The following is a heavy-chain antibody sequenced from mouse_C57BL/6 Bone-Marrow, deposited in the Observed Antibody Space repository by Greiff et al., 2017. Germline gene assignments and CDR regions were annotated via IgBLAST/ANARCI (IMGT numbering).Heavy chain of an antibody. J-gene: IGHJ2*01. V-gene: IGHV2-9-1*01. CDR3: ARWPFDY. CDR1: GFSLTSYA. Sequence: VKLVESGPGLVAPSQSLSITCTVSGFSLTSYAISWVRQPPGKGLEWLGVIWTGGGTHYNSALKSRLSISKDNSKSQVFLKMNGLQTDDTARYYCARWPFDYWRQGTTLAVSS. CDR2: IWTGGGT.